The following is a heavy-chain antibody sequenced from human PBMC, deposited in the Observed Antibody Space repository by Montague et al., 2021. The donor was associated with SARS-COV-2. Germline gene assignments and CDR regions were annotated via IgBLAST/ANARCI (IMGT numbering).Heavy chain of an antibody. CDR3: ARVGVGTMVRGVIPAYYYGMDV. CDR2: IYTSGST. V-gene: IGHV4-61*02. CDR1: GGSISSGSYY. Sequence: TLSPTCTVSGGSISSGSYYWSWIRQPAGKGLEWIGRIYTSGSTNYNPSLKSRVTISVDTSKNQFSLKLSSVTAADTAVYYCARVGVGTMVRGVIPAYYYGMDVWGQGTTVTVSS. J-gene: IGHJ6*02. D-gene: IGHD3-10*01.